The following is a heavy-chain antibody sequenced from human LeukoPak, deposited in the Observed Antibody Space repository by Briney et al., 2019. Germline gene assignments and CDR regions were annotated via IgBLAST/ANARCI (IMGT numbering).Heavy chain of an antibody. D-gene: IGHD5-24*01. J-gene: IGHJ4*02. CDR1: GYTFTDYF. CDR2: INPKSGDT. V-gene: IGHV1-2*02. Sequence: ASVKVSCMTSGYTFTDYFMHWVRQAPGQGLEGMGWINPKSGDTKDAQKFQGRVTMTRDTSISAAYMELSRLRSDDTAVYYCARAGTVEMTPLDYWGQGTLVTVSS. CDR3: ARAGTVEMTPLDY.